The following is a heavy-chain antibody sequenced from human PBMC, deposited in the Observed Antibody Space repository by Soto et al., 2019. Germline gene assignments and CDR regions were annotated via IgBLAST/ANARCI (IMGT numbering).Heavy chain of an antibody. CDR2: IIPIFGTA. CDR3: ARDKNPTYYYDSSGYYWFDP. D-gene: IGHD3-22*01. V-gene: IGHV1-69*13. J-gene: IGHJ5*02. Sequence: GASVKVSCKASGGTFSSYAISWVRQAPGQGLEWMGGIIPIFGTANYAQKFQGRVTITADESTSTAYMELSSLRSEDTAVYYCARDKNPTYYYDSSGYYWFDPWGQGTLVTVPS. CDR1: GGTFSSYA.